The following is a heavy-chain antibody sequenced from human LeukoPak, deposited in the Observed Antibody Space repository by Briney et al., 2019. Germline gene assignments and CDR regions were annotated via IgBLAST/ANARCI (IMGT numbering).Heavy chain of an antibody. CDR2: ISSSSSYI. J-gene: IGHJ4*02. Sequence: KSGGSLRLSCAASGFTFSSYSMNWVRQAPGKGLEWVSSISSSSSYIYYADSVKGRFTISRVNAKNSLYLQMNSLRAEDTAVYYCARDPGVVGAANDYWGQGTLVTVSS. V-gene: IGHV3-21*01. CDR3: ARDPGVVGAANDY. CDR1: GFTFSSYS. D-gene: IGHD1-26*01.